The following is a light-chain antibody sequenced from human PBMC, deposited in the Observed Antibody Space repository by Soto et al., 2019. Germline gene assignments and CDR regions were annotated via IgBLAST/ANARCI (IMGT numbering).Light chain of an antibody. CDR1: HNIDIY. Sequence: DIQMTQSPSSLSASVGDRVTITCRASHNIDIYLNWYQQKPGKAPNLLIHTASTVHSGVPSRFSGSGSGTDFTLTIASLQPEDFGTYDCQQSYSSVRTFGQRTQVE. J-gene: IGKJ1*01. V-gene: IGKV1-39*01. CDR2: TAS. CDR3: QQSYSSVRT.